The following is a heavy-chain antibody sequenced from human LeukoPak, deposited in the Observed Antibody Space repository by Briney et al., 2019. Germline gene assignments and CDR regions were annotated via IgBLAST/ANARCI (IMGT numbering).Heavy chain of an antibody. CDR3: ARVAVVGYCSGGSCFYYMDV. CDR2: ISSSSSYI. J-gene: IGHJ6*03. CDR1: GFTFSTYS. V-gene: IGHV3-21*01. D-gene: IGHD2-15*01. Sequence: GRSLRLSCAASGFTFSTYSMNWVRQAPGKGLEWVSSISSSSSYIYYADSMKGRFTISRDNAKNSLYLQMNSLRAEDTAVYYCARVAVVGYCSGGSCFYYMDVWGKGTTVTVSS.